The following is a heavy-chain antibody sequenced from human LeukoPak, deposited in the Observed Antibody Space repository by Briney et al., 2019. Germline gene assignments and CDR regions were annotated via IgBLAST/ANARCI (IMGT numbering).Heavy chain of an antibody. Sequence: SETLSLTCTVSGGSISSYYWSWIRQPPGKGLEWIGYIYYSGSTNYNPSLKSRVTISVDTSKNQFSLKLSSVTAADTAVYYCARLYCSSTSCYGVFDYWGQGTLVTVSS. CDR3: ARLYCSSTSCYGVFDY. D-gene: IGHD2-2*01. CDR1: GGSISSYY. J-gene: IGHJ4*02. V-gene: IGHV4-59*08. CDR2: IYYSGST.